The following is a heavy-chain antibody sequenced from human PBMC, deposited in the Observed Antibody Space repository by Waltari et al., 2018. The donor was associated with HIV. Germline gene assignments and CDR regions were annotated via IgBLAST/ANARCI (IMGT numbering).Heavy chain of an antibody. CDR3: ARDGIAAAGRGNWFDP. CDR2: INPDSGCT. D-gene: IGHD6-13*01. J-gene: IGHJ5*02. V-gene: IGHV1-2*06. Sequence: QVQLVQSGAEVKKPGASVKVSCKASGYTFTGYYMHWVRQAPGQGLEWMGRINPDSGCTNYAQKFQGRVTRTRDTSSSTAYMALSRLRSDDTAVYYCARDGIAAAGRGNWFDPWGQGTLVTVSS. CDR1: GYTFTGYY.